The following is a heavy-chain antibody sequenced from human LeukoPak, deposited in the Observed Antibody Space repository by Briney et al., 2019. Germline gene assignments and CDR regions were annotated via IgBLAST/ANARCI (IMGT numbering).Heavy chain of an antibody. CDR1: GGSFSGYY. V-gene: IGHV4-34*01. J-gene: IGHJ2*01. CDR3: ARGRHWYFDL. Sequence: WETLSLTCAVYGGSFSGYYWSWIRQPPGKGLEWIGEINHSGSTNYNPSLKSRVTISVDTSKNQFSLKLSSVTAADTAVYYCARGRHWYFDLWGRGTLVTVSS. CDR2: INHSGST.